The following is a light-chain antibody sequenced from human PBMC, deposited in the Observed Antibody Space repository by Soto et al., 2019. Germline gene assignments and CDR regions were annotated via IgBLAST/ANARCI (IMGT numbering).Light chain of an antibody. CDR3: QQYSSSPSIT. J-gene: IGKJ5*01. CDR1: QTIGNK. Sequence: EIVLAQSKATLSVSPLERXTFXGRTTQTIGNKLAWYLQRPGQAPRLLMYGASTRATDIPARFSGSGSGTDFTLTISRLEPEDFAVYYCQQYSSSPSITFGQGTRLEI. V-gene: IGKV3-15*01. CDR2: GAS.